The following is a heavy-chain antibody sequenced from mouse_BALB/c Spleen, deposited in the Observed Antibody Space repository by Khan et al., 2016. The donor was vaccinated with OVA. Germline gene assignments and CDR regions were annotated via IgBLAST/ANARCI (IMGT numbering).Heavy chain of an antibody. CDR1: GFTFSDYY. D-gene: IGHD2-13*01. V-gene: IGHV5-4*02. J-gene: IGHJ3*01. CDR2: ISDGSTYT. CDR3: ARGHYGDPFSY. Sequence: EVELVESGGGLVKPGGSLKLSCAASGFTFSDYYMYWIRQTPEKRLEWVATISDGSTYTYYPDSVKGRFTISRDNAKNSLYLQMSSLKSEDTAIYYCARGHYGDPFSYWGQGTLSLSL.